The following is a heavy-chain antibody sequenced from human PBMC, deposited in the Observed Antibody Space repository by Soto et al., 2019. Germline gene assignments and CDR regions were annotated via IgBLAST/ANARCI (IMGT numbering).Heavy chain of an antibody. CDR3: ARHVPAAGYYSGMDV. CDR1: GGTFSSYA. CDR2: IIPIFGTA. D-gene: IGHD2-15*01. Sequence: QVQLVQSGAEVKKPGSSVKVSCKASGGTFSSYAISWVRQAPGQGLEWMGGIIPIFGTANYAQKLQGRVTITADEPTSTAYMELSSLRSEDTAVYYCARHVPAAGYYSGMDVWGQGTTVTVSS. J-gene: IGHJ6*02. V-gene: IGHV1-69*12.